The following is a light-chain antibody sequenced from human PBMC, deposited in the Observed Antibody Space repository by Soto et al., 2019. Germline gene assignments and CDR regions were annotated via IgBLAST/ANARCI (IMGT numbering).Light chain of an antibody. V-gene: IGLV1-44*01. CDR2: ANF. J-gene: IGLJ2*01. CDR1: DSNIGSNT. CDR3: EVWDDGRSGWV. Sequence: QSLLTQAPSASGTPGQSVTISCSGSDSNIGSNTVNWYQQLPGMAPKLLIYANFQRSSGVPDRFSASKSGTSASLAISGLQSEDEAHYYCEVWDDGRSGWVFGGGTKVTVL.